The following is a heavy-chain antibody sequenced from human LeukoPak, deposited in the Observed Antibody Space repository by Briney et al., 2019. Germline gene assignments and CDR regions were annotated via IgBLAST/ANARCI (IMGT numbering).Heavy chain of an antibody. J-gene: IGHJ5*02. Sequence: SETLSLTCTVSGGSISSYYWSWIRQPPGKGLEWIGYIHYSGSTNYNPSLKSRVTISVDTSKNQFSLKLSSVTAADTAVYYCARERLDYYDSSVADPWGQGTLVTVSS. CDR2: IHYSGST. V-gene: IGHV4-59*12. CDR1: GGSISSYY. D-gene: IGHD3-22*01. CDR3: ARERLDYYDSSVADP.